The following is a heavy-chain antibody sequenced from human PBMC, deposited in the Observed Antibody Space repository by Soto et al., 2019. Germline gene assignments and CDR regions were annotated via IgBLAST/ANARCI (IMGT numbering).Heavy chain of an antibody. D-gene: IGHD3-22*01. CDR2: ISGSGGST. J-gene: IGHJ2*01. Sequence: GGSLRLSCAASGFTFSSFAMSWVRQAPGKGLEWVSAISGSGGSTYYADSVKGRFTISRDNSKNTLYLQMNSLRAEDTAVYYCARTGITMIVVVITPNWYFDLWGRGTLVTVSS. V-gene: IGHV3-23*01. CDR3: ARTGITMIVVVITPNWYFDL. CDR1: GFTFSSFA.